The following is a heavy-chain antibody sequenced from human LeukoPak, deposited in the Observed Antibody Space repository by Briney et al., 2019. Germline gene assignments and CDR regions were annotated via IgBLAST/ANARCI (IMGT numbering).Heavy chain of an antibody. Sequence: SETLSLTCAVYGGSFSGYYWSWIRQPPGKGLEWIGEINHSGSTNYNPSLKSRVTISVDTSKNQFSLRLSSVTAADMAVYYCARGESSSPLDYWGQGTLVTVSS. J-gene: IGHJ4*02. V-gene: IGHV4-34*01. D-gene: IGHD6-6*01. CDR2: INHSGST. CDR3: ARGESSSPLDY. CDR1: GGSFSGYY.